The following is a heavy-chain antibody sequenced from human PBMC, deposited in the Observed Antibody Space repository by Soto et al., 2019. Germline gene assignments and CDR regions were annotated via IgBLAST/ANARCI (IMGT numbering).Heavy chain of an antibody. J-gene: IGHJ4*02. CDR1: GFTFSNYW. Sequence: EVQLVESGGGLVQPGGSLRLSCAASGFTFSNYWMTWVRQVPGKGLEWVANIKQDGSEKYYVDSVKGRFTISRDNAKNSLYLQMNSLRAEDTAVYYCARDGNWGRGTLVTVSS. CDR3: ARDGN. CDR2: IKQDGSEK. D-gene: IGHD1-1*01. V-gene: IGHV3-7*03.